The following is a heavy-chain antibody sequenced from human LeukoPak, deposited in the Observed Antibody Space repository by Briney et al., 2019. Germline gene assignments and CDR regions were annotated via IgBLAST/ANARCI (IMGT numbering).Heavy chain of an antibody. CDR1: GGSISSSSYY. J-gene: IGHJ4*02. V-gene: IGHV4-39*01. Sequence: SETLSLTCTVSGGSISSSSYYWGWIRQSPGKGLEWIGSIYYNGGTYYNPSLKSRVTISVDTSKNQFSLRLTSVTAADTAVYYCARHGRLEYYFDYWGQGTLVTVSS. CDR3: ARHGRLEYYFDY. CDR2: IYYNGGT.